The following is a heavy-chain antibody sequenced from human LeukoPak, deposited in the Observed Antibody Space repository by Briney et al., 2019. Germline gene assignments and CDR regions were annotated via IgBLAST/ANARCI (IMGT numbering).Heavy chain of an antibody. Sequence: GGSLSLSCAASRLIFNKYWMNWVRQAPGKGLEWVANINPDGSQKYYVDSVKGRFTISRDNAKNSLYLQMNSLRAEDTAVYYCARDQVEMAPQSTELGYWGQGTLVTVSS. CDR2: INPDGSQK. V-gene: IGHV3-7*01. D-gene: IGHD5-24*01. CDR1: RLIFNKYW. J-gene: IGHJ4*02. CDR3: ARDQVEMAPQSTELGY.